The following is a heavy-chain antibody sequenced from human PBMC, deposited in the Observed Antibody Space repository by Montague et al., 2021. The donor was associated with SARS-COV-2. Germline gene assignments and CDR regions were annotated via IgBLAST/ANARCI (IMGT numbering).Heavy chain of an antibody. CDR2: ITGSVSTP. D-gene: IGHD2-21*02. CDR3: ARRRIKDILLVLPAPHLDV. J-gene: IGHJ6*04. Sequence: SLRLSCAASDFTLSDYSLTWVRQAPGKGLEWVSFITGSVSTPYYSYSXXVLFTISRDNSRSTLYLQMNSLRVEDTAVSYCARRRIKDILLVLPAPHLDVWGKGTTVTVSS. V-gene: IGHV3-23*01. CDR1: DFTLSDYS.